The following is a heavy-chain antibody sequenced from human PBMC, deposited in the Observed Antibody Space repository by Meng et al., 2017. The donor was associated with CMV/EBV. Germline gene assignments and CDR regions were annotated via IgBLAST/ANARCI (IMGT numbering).Heavy chain of an antibody. V-gene: IGHV1-2*02. CDR2: INPNSGGT. CDR3: ARGGGSYRYYYYYYGMDV. CDR1: GYTFTGYY. J-gene: IGHJ6*02. Sequence: ASVKVSCKASGYTFTGYYMHWVRQAPGQGLEWMGWINPNSGGTNYAQKFQGRVTMTRDTSISTAYMELSRLRSDDTAVYYCARGGGSYRYYYYYYGMDVWGQGTTVTVS. D-gene: IGHD1-26*01.